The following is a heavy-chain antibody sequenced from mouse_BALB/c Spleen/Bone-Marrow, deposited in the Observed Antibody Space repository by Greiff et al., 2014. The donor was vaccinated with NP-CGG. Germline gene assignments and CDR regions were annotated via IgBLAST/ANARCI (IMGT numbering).Heavy chain of an antibody. CDR3: ARDGLYGNSAMDY. CDR1: GFSLTSYG. Sequence: VQLVESGPGLVAPSQILSITCTVSGFSLTSYGVHWVRQPPGKGLEWLGVICAGGSTNYNSALMSRLSISKDNSKSQVFLKMNSLQTDDSAMYYCARDGLYGNSAMDYWGQGTSVTVSS. J-gene: IGHJ4*01. D-gene: IGHD2-1*01. CDR2: ICAGGST. V-gene: IGHV2-9*02.